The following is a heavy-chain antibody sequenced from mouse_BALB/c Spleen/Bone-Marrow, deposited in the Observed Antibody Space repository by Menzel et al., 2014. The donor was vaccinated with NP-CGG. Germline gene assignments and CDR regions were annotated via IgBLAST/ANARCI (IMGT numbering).Heavy chain of an antibody. CDR2: IYPGNSDT. Sequence: EVQLQQSGAVLARPGASVKMSCKASGYSFTSYWMHWVKQRPGQGLEWIGAIYPGNSDTSYNQKFKGKAKLTAVTSASTAYMELSSLTNEDSAVYFCTRSGHHYYSFAFWGQGTLVTVSA. V-gene: IGHV1-5*01. CDR1: GYSFTSYW. CDR3: TRSGHHYYSFAF. J-gene: IGHJ3*01. D-gene: IGHD1-2*01.